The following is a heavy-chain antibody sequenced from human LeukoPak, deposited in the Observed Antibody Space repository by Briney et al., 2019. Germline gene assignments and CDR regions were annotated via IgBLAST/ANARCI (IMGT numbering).Heavy chain of an antibody. D-gene: IGHD2-15*01. CDR1: GGSFSGYD. J-gene: IGHJ4*02. CDR3: ARLRGYCSGGSCGGTLDY. CDR2: INHSGST. Sequence: SETLSLTCAVYGGSFSGYDWSWIRQPPGKGLEWIGEINHSGSTNYNPSLKSRVTISVDTSKNQFSLKLSSVTAADTAVYYCARLRGYCSGGSCGGTLDYWGQGTLVTVSS. V-gene: IGHV4-34*01.